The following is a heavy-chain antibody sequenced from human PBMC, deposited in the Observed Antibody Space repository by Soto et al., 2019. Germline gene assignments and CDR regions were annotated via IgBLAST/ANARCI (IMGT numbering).Heavy chain of an antibody. CDR1: SYTFTSYY. CDR2: INPNSGSA. J-gene: IGHJ4*02. CDR3: ARGFRLRYFDDLGY. D-gene: IGHD3-9*01. V-gene: IGHV1-8*01. Sequence: ASAKVSSYAFSYTFTSYYINWLRQPPPQKRLEMIWINPNSGSADYDHKFKSRVTMTINTSKSKAYMKLSSQTSEDTAVYYCARGFRLRYFDDLGYWGQGTLVTVSS.